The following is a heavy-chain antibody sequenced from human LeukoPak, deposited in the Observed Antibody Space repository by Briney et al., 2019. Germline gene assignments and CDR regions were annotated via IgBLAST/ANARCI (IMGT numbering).Heavy chain of an antibody. J-gene: IGHJ4*02. D-gene: IGHD1-26*01. V-gene: IGHV3-30*04. CDR2: ISYDGSNK. CDR3: ARGSGGYYEDFDY. CDR1: GFTFSSYA. Sequence: GRSLRLSCAASGFTFSSYAMHWVRQAPGKGLEWVAVISYDGSNKYYADSVKGRFTISRDNSKNTLYLQMNSLRAEDTAVYYCARGSGGYYEDFDYWGQGTLVTVSS.